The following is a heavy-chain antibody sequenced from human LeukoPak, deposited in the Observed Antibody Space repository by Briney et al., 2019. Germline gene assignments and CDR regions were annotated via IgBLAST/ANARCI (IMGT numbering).Heavy chain of an antibody. V-gene: IGHV1-46*01. CDR1: GYTFTNYY. J-gene: IGHJ4*02. Sequence: ASVKVSCKTSGYTFTNYYMHWVRQAPGQGLEWLGLVNPSGGGTTYAQKFQGRVTMTRDMSTSTVYMELSSLRSEDTAVYYCAREYYYDSSGYFDYWGQGTLVTVSS. CDR3: AREYYYDSSGYFDY. CDR2: VNPSGGGT. D-gene: IGHD3-22*01.